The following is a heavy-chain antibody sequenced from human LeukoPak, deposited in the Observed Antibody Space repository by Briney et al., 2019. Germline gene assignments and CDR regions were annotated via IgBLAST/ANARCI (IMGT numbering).Heavy chain of an antibody. V-gene: IGHV4-61*02. D-gene: IGHD6-19*01. CDR3: AREGYSSSF. CDR1: GGSISSGSYY. J-gene: IGHJ4*02. CDR2: IYTSGST. Sequence: SQTLSLTCTVSGGSISSGSYYWSWIRQPAGKGLEWIGRIYTSGSTNYNPSLKSRVTISVDTSKNQFSLKLSSVTAADTAVYYCAREGYSSSFWGQGTLVTVSS.